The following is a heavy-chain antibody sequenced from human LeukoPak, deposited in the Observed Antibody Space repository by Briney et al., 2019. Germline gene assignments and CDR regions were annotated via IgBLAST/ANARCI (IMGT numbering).Heavy chain of an antibody. CDR2: IFYNGSHQ. J-gene: IGHJ4*02. CDR3: ARASAVNIVVVPGASDY. V-gene: IGHV3-30*04. D-gene: IGHD2-2*01. Sequence: GGSLRLSCAASGFTFSTYAMHWIRQAPGKGLEWLTVIFYNGSHQYYSDSVRGRFTISRDNAKNSLYLQMNSLRAEDTAVYYCARASAVNIVVVPGASDYWGRGTLVTVSS. CDR1: GFTFSTYA.